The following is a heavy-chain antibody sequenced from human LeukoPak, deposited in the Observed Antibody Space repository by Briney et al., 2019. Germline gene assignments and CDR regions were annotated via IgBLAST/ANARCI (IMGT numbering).Heavy chain of an antibody. D-gene: IGHD2-2*01. Sequence: AGSLRLSCAASGFTFSSYAMNWVRQAPGKGLEWVSTISASGGSTYYFVKSRFTISRDNSKNTLYLQMNGLRAEDTAVYYCAKGYCSSTNCKESFFDYWGQGTLVTVSS. CDR3: AKGYCSSTNCKESFFDY. CDR2: ISASGGST. J-gene: IGHJ4*02. CDR1: GFTFSSYA. V-gene: IGHV3-23*01.